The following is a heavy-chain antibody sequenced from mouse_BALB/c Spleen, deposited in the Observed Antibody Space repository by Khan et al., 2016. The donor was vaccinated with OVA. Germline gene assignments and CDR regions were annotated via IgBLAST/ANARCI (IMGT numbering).Heavy chain of an antibody. J-gene: IGHJ3*01. CDR2: INTYTGEP. V-gene: IGHV9-3-1*01. CDR3: ARSNGNYGFAY. Sequence: QIQLVQSGPELKKPGETVKISCKASGYTFTNYGMNWVKQAPGKGLKWMGWINTYTGEPTYADDFKGRFAFSLETSASTAYLQINNLKNEDTATYFCARSNGNYGFAYWGQGTLVTGSA. CDR1: GYTFTNYG. D-gene: IGHD2-1*01.